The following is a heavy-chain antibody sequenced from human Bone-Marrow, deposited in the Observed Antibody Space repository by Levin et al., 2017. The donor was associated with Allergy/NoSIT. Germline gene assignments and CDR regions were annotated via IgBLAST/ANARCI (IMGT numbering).Heavy chain of an antibody. J-gene: IGHJ4*02. CDR2: IDTNTGNP. Sequence: GGSLRLSCKASGYTFTSYPMNWVRQAPGQGLEWMGWIDTNTGNPTYIQGFTGRFVFSLDTSVSTAYLQISSLKAEDTAVYYCAREPGIPAAGTRWFDYWGQGTLVTVSS. D-gene: IGHD6-13*01. CDR1: GYTFTSYP. CDR3: AREPGIPAAGTRWFDY. V-gene: IGHV7-4-1*02.